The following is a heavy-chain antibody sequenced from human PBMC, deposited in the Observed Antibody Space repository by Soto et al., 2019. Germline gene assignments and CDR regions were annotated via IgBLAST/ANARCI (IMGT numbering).Heavy chain of an antibody. CDR2: IKQDGSEK. CDR3: AREEDSTPAVSYGMDV. D-gene: IGHD2-2*01. V-gene: IGHV3-7*01. Sequence: PGGSVRLSCAASGFTFSSYWMSWVRQAPGKGLEWVANIKQDGSEKYYVDSVTGRFTISRDNAKNSLYLQMNSLRAEDTAVYYCAREEDSTPAVSYGMDVQGPMTKVTVSS. J-gene: IGHJ6*02. CDR1: GFTFSSYW.